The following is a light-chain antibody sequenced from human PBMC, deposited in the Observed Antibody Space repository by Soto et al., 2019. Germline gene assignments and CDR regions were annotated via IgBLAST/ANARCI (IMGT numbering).Light chain of an antibody. V-gene: IGKV1-12*01. Sequence: DIKMTQSPSSVSASIGDRVTITCRATPDITWLVWYQQKPGKAPKVLMSAASSFQSGVPSRFSASRSGTDFTLTISSLQAEDFATYFCQQADRVPLTFGGGTKVEI. J-gene: IGKJ4*01. CDR1: PDITW. CDR2: AAS. CDR3: QQADRVPLT.